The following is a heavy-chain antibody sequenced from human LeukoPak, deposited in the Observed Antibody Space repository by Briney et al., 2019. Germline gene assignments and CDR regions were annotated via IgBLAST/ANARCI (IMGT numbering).Heavy chain of an antibody. V-gene: IGHV1-69*13. Sequence: SVTVSCKASGGTFSSYAISWVRLAPGQGLEWMGGVIPIFGTANYAKKFQGRVAITADESTSTDYFELSSLRSEDTAVYYCARGGGPTYYAILTGSGAPFDYWGQGTLVTVSS. J-gene: IGHJ4*02. D-gene: IGHD3-9*01. CDR3: ARGGGPTYYAILTGSGAPFDY. CDR2: VIPIFGTA. CDR1: GGTFSSYA.